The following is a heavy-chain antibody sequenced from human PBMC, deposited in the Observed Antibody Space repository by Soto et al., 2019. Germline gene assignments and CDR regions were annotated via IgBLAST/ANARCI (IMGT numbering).Heavy chain of an antibody. Sequence: GGSLRLSCAASGFTFSGSAMHWVRQASGKGLEWVGRIRSKANSYATAYAASVKGRFTISRDDSKNTAYLQMNSLKTEVKAVYYCTTHMDLAGITIFRVARVYYYGMDVWGQGTTVTVSS. CDR1: GFTFSGSA. D-gene: IGHD3-3*01. CDR3: TTHMDLAGITIFRVARVYYYGMDV. J-gene: IGHJ6*02. CDR2: IRSKANSYAT. V-gene: IGHV3-73*01.